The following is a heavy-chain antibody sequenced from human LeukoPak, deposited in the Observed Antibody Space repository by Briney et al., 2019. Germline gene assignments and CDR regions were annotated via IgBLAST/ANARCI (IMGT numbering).Heavy chain of an antibody. J-gene: IGHJ4*02. D-gene: IGHD1/OR15-1a*01. Sequence: SETLSLTCAVSAYSINIGYYWGWIRQPPGKGLEWIVSSYHSGSTYYNSSLKSRVTLSVDTSKNQFSLKMSSVTAADTAMYYCARGVGTGPIDYWGQGTLVTVSS. CDR1: AYSINIGYY. CDR3: ARGVGTGPIDY. V-gene: IGHV4-38-2*01. CDR2: SYHSGST.